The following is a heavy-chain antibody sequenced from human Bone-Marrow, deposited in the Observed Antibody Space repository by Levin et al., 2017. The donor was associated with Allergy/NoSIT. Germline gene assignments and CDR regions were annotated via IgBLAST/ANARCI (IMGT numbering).Heavy chain of an antibody. CDR3: ARDYCDSTRCYDYGMDV. Sequence: PGESLKISCKASGYTFTKNYIHWVRLAPGQGLQWLGIINPDGGDTNYAQKFQGRVAMTRDTSTTSVYMELSSLRSEDTALYFCARDYCDSTRCYDYGMDVWGQGTTVTVSS. CDR2: INPDGGDT. CDR1: GYTFTKNY. V-gene: IGHV1-46*01. D-gene: IGHD2-2*01. J-gene: IGHJ6*02.